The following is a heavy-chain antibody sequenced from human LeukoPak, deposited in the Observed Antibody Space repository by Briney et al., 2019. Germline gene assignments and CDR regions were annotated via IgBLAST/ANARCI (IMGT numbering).Heavy chain of an antibody. Sequence: SVKVSCKASGGTFSSYAISWVRQAPGQGLEWMGGIIPIFGTANYAQKFQGRVTITADKSTSTAYMELSSLRSEDTAVYYCARVPGGTHYYYYGMDAWGQGTTVTVSS. CDR2: IIPIFGTA. CDR3: ARVPGGTHYYYYGMDA. J-gene: IGHJ6*02. CDR1: GGTFSSYA. V-gene: IGHV1-69*06. D-gene: IGHD1-14*01.